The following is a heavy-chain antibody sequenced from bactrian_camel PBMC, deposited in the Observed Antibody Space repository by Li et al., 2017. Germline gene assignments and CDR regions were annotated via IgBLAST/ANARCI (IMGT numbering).Heavy chain of an antibody. J-gene: IGHJ4*01. Sequence: HVQLVESGGGSVQTGGSLRLSCAASGLRYSRYCMGWFRQAPGKEREGVAAVGSDGTTTYAGSVKGRFTISQDYTKDTLYLQMNSLKPEDTAMYTCAAGPPRRTYGGNWHEDRWYGRWGRGTQVTVS. CDR2: VGSDGTT. CDR3: AAGPPRRTYGGNWHEDRWYGR. CDR1: GLRYSRYC. V-gene: IGHV3S55*01. D-gene: IGHD6*01.